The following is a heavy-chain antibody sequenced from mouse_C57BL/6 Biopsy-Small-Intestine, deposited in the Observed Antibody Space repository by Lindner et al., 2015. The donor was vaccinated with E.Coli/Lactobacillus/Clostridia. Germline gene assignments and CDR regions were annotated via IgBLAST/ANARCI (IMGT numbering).Heavy chain of an antibody. CDR3: ARRYYDYDGGSY. V-gene: IGHV1-81*01. J-gene: IGHJ2*01. CDR2: IYPRSVNT. D-gene: IGHD2-4*01. Sequence: VQLQESGAELARPGTSVKLSCKASGYTFTSYGISWVKQRTGQGLEWIGEIYPRSVNTYYSERFKGKATLTADKSSSTVYMELRSLTSEDSAVYFCARRYYDYDGGSYWGQGTTLTVSS. CDR1: GYTFTSYG.